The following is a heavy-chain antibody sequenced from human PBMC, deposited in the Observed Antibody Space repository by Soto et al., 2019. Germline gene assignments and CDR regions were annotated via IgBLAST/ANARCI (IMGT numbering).Heavy chain of an antibody. CDR2: ISTYNGDT. J-gene: IGHJ6*02. CDR3: AREGMAPYYYYGMDV. V-gene: IGHV1-18*01. Sequence: QVQLVQSGAEVKKPGASVKVSCKASGYTFTRSGISWVRRAPGQGREWMGWISTYNGDTNYAQTFQGRGTMTTDTTTSEVHMEVRSLRSDDTTVYYCAREGMAPYYYYGMDVWGQGTPVTFSS. CDR1: GYTFTRSG.